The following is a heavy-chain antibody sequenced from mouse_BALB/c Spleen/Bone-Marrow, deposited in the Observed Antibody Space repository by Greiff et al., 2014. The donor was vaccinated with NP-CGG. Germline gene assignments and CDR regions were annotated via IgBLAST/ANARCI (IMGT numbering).Heavy chain of an antibody. V-gene: IGHV1-14*01. D-gene: IGHD2-3*01. CDR3: AREADGYYVGAMDY. Sequence: EVQVVESGPELGKPGASVKMSCKASGYTFSSYVIHWVKQKPGQGLEWIGYINPYNDGTKYNEKFKGKATLTSDKSSSTVYIDLSSLTSEDSAVYYCAREADGYYVGAMDYWGQGTSVTVSS. CDR1: GYTFSSYV. J-gene: IGHJ4*01. CDR2: INPYNDGT.